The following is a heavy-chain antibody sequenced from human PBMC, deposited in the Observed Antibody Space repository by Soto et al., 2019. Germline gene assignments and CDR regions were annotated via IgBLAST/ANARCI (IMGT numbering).Heavy chain of an antibody. D-gene: IGHD4-17*01. CDR3: ARGCIAVTTHLCY. V-gene: IGHV1-18*01. CDR2: INPYNGNT. CDR1: GYTFNTYG. J-gene: IGHJ4*02. Sequence: QVQLVQSGAEIKKPGASVKVSCKASGYTFNTYGITWVRQAPGQGLEWMGWINPYNGNTKFAQKLRDRVTMTTATSTSSAYMELASLRSDDTAVYYCARGCIAVTTHLCYWGQGTLVTVSS.